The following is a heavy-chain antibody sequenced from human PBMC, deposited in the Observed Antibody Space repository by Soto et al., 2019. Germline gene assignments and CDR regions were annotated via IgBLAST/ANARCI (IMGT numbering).Heavy chain of an antibody. D-gene: IGHD3-10*01. V-gene: IGHV1-18*01. J-gene: IGHJ4*02. Sequence: GASVKVSCKASGYTFTSYGISWVRQAPGQGLEWMGWISAYNGNTNYAQKLQGRVTMTTDTSTSTAYMELRSLRSDDTAVYYCARNPYYYGLGSYFVGTYFDYWGQGTLVTVSS. CDR1: GYTFTSYG. CDR3: ARNPYYYGLGSYFVGTYFDY. CDR2: ISAYNGNT.